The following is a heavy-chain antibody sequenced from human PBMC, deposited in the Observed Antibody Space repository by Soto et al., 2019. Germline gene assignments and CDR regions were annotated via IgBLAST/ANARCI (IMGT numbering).Heavy chain of an antibody. D-gene: IGHD4-17*01. CDR1: GYTCTSYG. V-gene: IGHV1-18*04. CDR2: ISAYNGNT. Sequence: ASVKVSCKASGYTCTSYGISWVRQAPGQGLEWMGWISAYNGNTNYAQKLQGRVTMTTDTSTSTAYMELRSLRSDDTAVYYCARFDADYGDYWEFGYWGQGTLVTVSS. CDR3: ARFDADYGDYWEFGY. J-gene: IGHJ4*02.